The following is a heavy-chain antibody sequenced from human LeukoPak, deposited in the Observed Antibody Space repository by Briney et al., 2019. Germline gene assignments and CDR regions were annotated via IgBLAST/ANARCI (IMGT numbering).Heavy chain of an antibody. V-gene: IGHV3-23*01. CDR2: VSGSGGTT. CDR1: GFTFSIYV. Sequence: GGSLRLSCAASGFTFSIYVMTWVRQAPGKGLEWVSAVSGSGGTTYHADSVKGRFTVSRDNSRNTLYLQMNNLRVEDTAVYFCAKTTGYSDYSPFHHWGQGTLVTVSS. J-gene: IGHJ1*01. D-gene: IGHD4-11*01. CDR3: AKTTGYSDYSPFHH.